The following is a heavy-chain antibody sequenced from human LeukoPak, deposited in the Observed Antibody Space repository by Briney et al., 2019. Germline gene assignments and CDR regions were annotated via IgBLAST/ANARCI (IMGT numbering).Heavy chain of an antibody. J-gene: IGHJ4*02. CDR1: GGSISSSSYY. Sequence: SETLSLTCTVSGGSISSSSYYWGWIRQPPGKGLEWIGSIYYSGSTYYNPSLKSRVTISVDTSKNQFSLKPSSVTAADTAVYYCAKSWLWFKGGNYFDYWGQGTLVTVSS. D-gene: IGHD3-10*01. V-gene: IGHV4-39*01. CDR2: IYYSGST. CDR3: AKSWLWFKGGNYFDY.